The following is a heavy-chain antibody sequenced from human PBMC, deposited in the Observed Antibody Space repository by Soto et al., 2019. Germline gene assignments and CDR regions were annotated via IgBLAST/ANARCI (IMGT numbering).Heavy chain of an antibody. J-gene: IGHJ5*02. CDR1: GGSISSHF. Sequence: SETLCLTCSVSGGSISSHFWNWIRQPPGKGLEWIGYIYNSGSTNYNPSLKSRVTISVDTSKNQFSLKLSSVTAADTAVYYCARGGYCSSTSGRLVNWFDPWGQGTLVTVSS. CDR3: ARGGYCSSTSGRLVNWFDP. V-gene: IGHV4-59*11. D-gene: IGHD2-2*01. CDR2: IYNSGST.